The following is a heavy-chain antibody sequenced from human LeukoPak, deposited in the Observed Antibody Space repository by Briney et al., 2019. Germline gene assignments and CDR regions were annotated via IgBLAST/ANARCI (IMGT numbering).Heavy chain of an antibody. CDR1: GGSISSYY. CDR3: ARLTEYSYGYFDY. J-gene: IGHJ4*02. Sequence: SETLSLTCTVSGGSISSYYWSWIRQPPGKGLEWIGYIYYSGSTNYNPSLKSRVTISVDTSKNQFSLKLSSVTAADTAVYYCARLTEYSYGYFDYWGQGTLVTVSS. V-gene: IGHV4-59*08. D-gene: IGHD5-18*01. CDR2: IYYSGST.